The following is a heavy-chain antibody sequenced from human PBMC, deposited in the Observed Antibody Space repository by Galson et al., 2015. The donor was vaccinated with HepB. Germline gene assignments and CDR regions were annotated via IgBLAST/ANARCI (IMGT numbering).Heavy chain of an antibody. D-gene: IGHD1-14*01. CDR3: AKGVFDNHYSPMDF. J-gene: IGHJ6*01. Sequence: SLRLSCAASGFTFSDYDIHWARQAPGKGLEWVALISFDGNDKYYADSVKGRFTISRSNSKATVFLHLDSLRGDDTAVYYCAKGVFDNHYSPMDFWGPGTTVTVSS. CDR2: ISFDGNDK. CDR1: GFTFSDYD. V-gene: IGHV3-30*18.